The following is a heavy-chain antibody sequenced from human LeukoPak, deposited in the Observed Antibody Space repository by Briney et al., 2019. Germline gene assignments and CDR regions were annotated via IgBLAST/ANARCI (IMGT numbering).Heavy chain of an antibody. V-gene: IGHV4-4*07. Sequence: NPSETLSLTCTVSNGSIGSYYWTWIRQPAGKGLEWIGRIHRTGSTNYNPSLTSRVTMSVDTSKNQFSLKLSSVTAADTAVYYCARHAGGISATGTRPFDYWGQGTLVTVSS. CDR3: ARHAGGISATGTRPFDY. CDR1: NGSIGSYY. J-gene: IGHJ4*02. D-gene: IGHD6-13*01. CDR2: IHRTGST.